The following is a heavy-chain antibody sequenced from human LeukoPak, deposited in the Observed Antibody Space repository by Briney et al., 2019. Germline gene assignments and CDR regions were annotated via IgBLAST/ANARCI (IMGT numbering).Heavy chain of an antibody. CDR3: ARRGEFCSGGSCYVLRYYYYMDV. Sequence: PSETLSLTCTVSGGSISSSSYYWGWIRPPPGKGLEWIGSIYYSGSTHYNPSLKRRVTISVDSSKSQFSQILSFVAAADTAVYYCARRGEFCSGGSCYVLRYYYYMDVWGKGTTVTVSS. V-gene: IGHV4-39*01. D-gene: IGHD2-15*01. CDR1: GGSISSSSYY. J-gene: IGHJ6*03. CDR2: IYYSGST.